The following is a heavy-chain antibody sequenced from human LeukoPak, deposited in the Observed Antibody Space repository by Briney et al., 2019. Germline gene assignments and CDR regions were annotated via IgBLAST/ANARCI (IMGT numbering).Heavy chain of an antibody. CDR3: VRSLRATVAGANCYER. D-gene: IGHD6-13*01. CDR2: MYYSGGT. CDR1: GGSISSYY. J-gene: IGHJ5*02. Sequence: SETLSLTCSVSGGSISSYYWNWIRQPPGKGLEWIGYMYYSGGTNYNPSLRSRVSMSTDTPRNPLSLKLTSVTAADTAAYYCVRSLRATVAGANCYERWGEG. V-gene: IGHV4-59*12.